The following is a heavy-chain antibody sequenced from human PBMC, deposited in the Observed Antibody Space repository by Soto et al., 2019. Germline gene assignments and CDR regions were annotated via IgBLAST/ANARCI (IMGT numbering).Heavy chain of an antibody. V-gene: IGHV4-39*01. D-gene: IGHD3-3*01. CDR1: GGSISSSSYY. CDR2: IYYSGST. Sequence: SETLSLTCTVSGGSISSSSYYWGWIRQPPGKGLEWIGSIYYSGSTYYNPSLKSRVTISVDTSKNQFSLKLSSVTAADTAVYYCARLRFLEPFSFPFDYWGQGTLVTVSS. J-gene: IGHJ4*02. CDR3: ARLRFLEPFSFPFDY.